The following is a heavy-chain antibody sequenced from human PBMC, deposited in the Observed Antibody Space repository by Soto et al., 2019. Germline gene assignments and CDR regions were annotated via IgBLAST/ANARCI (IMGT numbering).Heavy chain of an antibody. J-gene: IGHJ3*02. D-gene: IGHD6-13*01. CDR3: ARGWSSSQGDDAFDI. CDR2: MNTNSGNT. V-gene: IGHV1-8*01. CDR1: GYTFTSSD. Sequence: ASVQVSCQASGYTFTSSDINWVRQATGQGLEWMGWMNTNSGNTGYAQKFQGRVTMTRNTSISTAYMELSSLRSENAAVYYCARGWSSSQGDDAFDIWGQGTMVTVSS.